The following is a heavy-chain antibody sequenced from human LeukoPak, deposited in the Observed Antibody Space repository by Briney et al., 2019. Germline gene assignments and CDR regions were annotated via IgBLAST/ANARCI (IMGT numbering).Heavy chain of an antibody. CDR1: GGSISSYY. CDR3: ARERAGKYSSGWYASDY. CDR2: IYTSGST. J-gene: IGHJ4*02. Sequence: SETLSLTCTVSGGSISSYYWSWIRQPAGKGLEWIGRIYTSGSTNYNPSLKSRVTMSVDTSKNQFSLKLSSVTAADTAVYYCARERAGKYSSGWYASDYWGQGTLVTVSS. D-gene: IGHD6-19*01. V-gene: IGHV4-4*07.